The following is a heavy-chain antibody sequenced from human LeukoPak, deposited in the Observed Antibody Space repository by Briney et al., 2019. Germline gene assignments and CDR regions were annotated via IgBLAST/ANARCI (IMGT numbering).Heavy chain of an antibody. CDR3: ARLSSSWYFLDY. Sequence: SETLSLTCTVSGGSISSYYWSWIRQPPGKGLEWIGYIYYSGSTNYNPSLKSRVTISVDTSKNLFSLKLSSVTAADTAVYYCARLSSSWYFLDYWGQGTLVTVSS. CDR2: IYYSGST. V-gene: IGHV4-59*08. CDR1: GGSISSYY. D-gene: IGHD6-13*01. J-gene: IGHJ4*02.